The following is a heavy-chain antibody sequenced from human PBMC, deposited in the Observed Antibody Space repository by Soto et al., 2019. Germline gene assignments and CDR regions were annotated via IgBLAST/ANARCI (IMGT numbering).Heavy chain of an antibody. CDR1: GFTFCSYA. Sequence: GGSLSLSCAACGFTFCSYAMSWVRQAPGKGLEWVSAISGSGGSTYYADSVKGRFTISRDNSKNTLYLQMNSLRAEDTAVYYSAKDQGSSWYEIDYWGQGTLVTVSS. CDR3: AKDQGSSWYEIDY. CDR2: ISGSGGST. D-gene: IGHD6-13*01. V-gene: IGHV3-23*01. J-gene: IGHJ4*02.